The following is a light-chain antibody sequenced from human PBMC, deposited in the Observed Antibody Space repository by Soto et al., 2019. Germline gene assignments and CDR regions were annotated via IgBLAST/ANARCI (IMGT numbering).Light chain of an antibody. J-gene: IGKJ1*01. V-gene: IGKV3-20*01. Sequence: IVMTQSPATLSVSPGERATLACRASQSVSSNLAWYQQKPGQAPRLLIYGASSRATGIPDRFSGSGSGTDFTLTITRLEPEDFVVYYCQQYGSSPKTFGQGTNVDIK. CDR1: QSVSSN. CDR3: QQYGSSPKT. CDR2: GAS.